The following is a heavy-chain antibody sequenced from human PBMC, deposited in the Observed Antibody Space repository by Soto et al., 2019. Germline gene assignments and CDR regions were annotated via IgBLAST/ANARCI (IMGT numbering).Heavy chain of an antibody. D-gene: IGHD3-3*01. CDR1: GGSISSYY. Sequence: SETLSLTCTVSGGSISSYYWSWILQPPGKGLEWIGYIYYSGSTNYNPSLKSRVTISVDTSKNQFSLKLSSVTAADTAVYYCARHPIFGVAPYYFDYWGQGTLVTVSS. V-gene: IGHV4-59*08. CDR3: ARHPIFGVAPYYFDY. CDR2: IYYSGST. J-gene: IGHJ4*02.